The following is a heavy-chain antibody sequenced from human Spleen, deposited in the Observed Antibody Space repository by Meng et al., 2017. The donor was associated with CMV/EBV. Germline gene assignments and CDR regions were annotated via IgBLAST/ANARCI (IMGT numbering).Heavy chain of an antibody. CDR2: IYKSGRT. J-gene: IGHJ4*02. V-gene: IGHV4-38-2*02. CDR1: GYSISSGYC. Sequence: SETLSLTCTVSGYSISSGYCWGWIRQPPGKGLEWIGSIYKSGRTFYSPSLKSRVTISVDTSKNQFSLKLRSVTAADTAVYYCARFPFDYWGQGTLVTVSS. CDR3: ARFPFDY.